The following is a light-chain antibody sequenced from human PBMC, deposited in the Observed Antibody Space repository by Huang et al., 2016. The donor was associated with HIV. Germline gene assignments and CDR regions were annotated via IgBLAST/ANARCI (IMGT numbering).Light chain of an antibody. V-gene: IGKV3-20*01. CDR2: GAS. CDR1: QNITNNY. J-gene: IGKJ4*01. Sequence: DIVLTQSPGTLSLSPGARAALSCRASQNITNNYLAWYQQRSGQAPRLLIHGASNGAMGIPDRFSGSGSGTDFTLIINRLEPQDSAVYYCQQYLSSPLTFGGGTKRGDQT. CDR3: QQYLSSPLT.